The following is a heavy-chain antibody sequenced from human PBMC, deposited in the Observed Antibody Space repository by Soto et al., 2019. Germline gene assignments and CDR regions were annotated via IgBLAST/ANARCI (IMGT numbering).Heavy chain of an antibody. D-gene: IGHD3-9*01. CDR2: IKEDGSDK. CDR3: GGVSRTGS. J-gene: IGHJ5*02. CDR1: GFPFSSYW. V-gene: IGHV3-7*04. Sequence: EVHLVDSGGGLVQPGGSLRLSCVASGFPFSSYWMSWVRQAPGKGLEWVANIKEDGSDKYYVDSVKGRFTISRDNAKNSLYLQMNSLRVEDTAVYDGGGVSRTGSWGQGTRVAVSS.